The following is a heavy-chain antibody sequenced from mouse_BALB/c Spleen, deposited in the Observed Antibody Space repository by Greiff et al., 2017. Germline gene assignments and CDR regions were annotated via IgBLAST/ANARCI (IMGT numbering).Heavy chain of an antibody. CDR3: ARNRGNYEGWFAY. D-gene: IGHD2-1*01. Sequence: QVQLKQSGPGLVQPSQSLSITCTVSGFSLTSYGVHWVRQSPGKGLEWLGVIWSGGSTDYNAAFISRLSISKDNSKSQVFFKMNSLQANDTAIYYCARNRGNYEGWFAYWGQGTLVTVSA. CDR1: GFSLTSYG. CDR2: IWSGGST. V-gene: IGHV2-2*02. J-gene: IGHJ3*01.